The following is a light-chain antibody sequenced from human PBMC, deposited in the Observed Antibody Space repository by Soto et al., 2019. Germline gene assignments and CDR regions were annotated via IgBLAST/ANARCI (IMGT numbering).Light chain of an antibody. CDR2: GAS. Sequence: EIVLTQSPGTLSLSPGERATLSCRASQSVSSSYLAWYQQKPGQAPRLLIYGASSRATGIPDRFSGSGSGNDFTLTISRLEPEDFAVYYCQQYGSSPYTLGPGTKLEIK. J-gene: IGKJ2*01. CDR1: QSVSSSY. CDR3: QQYGSSPYT. V-gene: IGKV3-20*01.